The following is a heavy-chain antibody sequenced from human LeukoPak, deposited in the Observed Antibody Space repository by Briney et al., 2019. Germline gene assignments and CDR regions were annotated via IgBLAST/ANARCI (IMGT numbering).Heavy chain of an antibody. D-gene: IGHD3-16*01. CDR2: IIPIFGTA. V-gene: IGHV1-69*13. Sequence: GASVKVSCKASGGTFSSYAISWVRQAPGQGLEWMGGIIPIFGTANYAQKFQGRVTITADESTSTAYMELSSLRSEDTAVYYCARRLGNLGFHYDYWGQGTLVTVSS. CDR3: ARRLGNLGFHYDY. J-gene: IGHJ4*02. CDR1: GGTFSSYA.